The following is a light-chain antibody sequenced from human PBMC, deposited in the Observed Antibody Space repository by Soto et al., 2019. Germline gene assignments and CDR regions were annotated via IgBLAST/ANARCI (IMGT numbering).Light chain of an antibody. CDR1: QSVSSS. J-gene: IGKJ5*01. V-gene: IGKV3-11*01. CDR2: DAS. Sequence: EILLTQSPATLSLSPGESATLSCRPSQSVSSSLALYQQKPGQAPRLLIYDASNGGTGIPARFSGSGSGTDVTLTISSREPEDFAAYYCEQRSNWVITFGQGTRLEIK. CDR3: EQRSNWVIT.